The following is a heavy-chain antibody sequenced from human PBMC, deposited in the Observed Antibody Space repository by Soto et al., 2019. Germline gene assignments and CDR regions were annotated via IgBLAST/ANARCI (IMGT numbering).Heavy chain of an antibody. Sequence: KPSETLSLTCTVSGGSISSYYWSWIRQPPGKGLEWIGYIYYSGSTNYNPSLKSRVTISVDTSKNQFSLKLSSVTAADTAVYYCARALPTGTTGYFDYWGQGTLVTVSS. CDR2: IYYSGST. CDR1: GGSISSYY. V-gene: IGHV4-59*01. J-gene: IGHJ4*02. CDR3: ARALPTGTTGYFDY. D-gene: IGHD1-1*01.